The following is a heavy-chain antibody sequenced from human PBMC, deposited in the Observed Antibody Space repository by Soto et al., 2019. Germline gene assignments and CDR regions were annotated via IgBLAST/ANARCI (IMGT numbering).Heavy chain of an antibody. V-gene: IGHV1-69*04. J-gene: IGHJ3*02. CDR1: GGTFSSYT. D-gene: IGHD3-9*01. Sequence: SVKVSCKASGGTFSSYTISWVRQAPGQGLEWMGRIIPILGIANYAQKFQGRVTITADKATSTAYMELSSLRSEDTAVYYCAREVPLRYFDWLYGAFDIWGQGTMVTV. CDR2: IIPILGIA. CDR3: AREVPLRYFDWLYGAFDI.